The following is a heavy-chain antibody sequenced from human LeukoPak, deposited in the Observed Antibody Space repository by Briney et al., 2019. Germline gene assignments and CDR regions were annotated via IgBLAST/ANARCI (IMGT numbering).Heavy chain of an antibody. CDR3: ARVGGRIAAAGTDLLGYFDY. J-gene: IGHJ4*02. Sequence: ASVKVSCKASGGTFSSYAISWVRQAPGQGLEWMGGIIPIFGTANYAQKFQGRVTITTDESTGTAYMELSSLRSEDTAVYYCARVGGRIAAAGTDLLGYFDYWGQGTLVTVSS. D-gene: IGHD6-13*01. CDR1: GGTFSSYA. V-gene: IGHV1-69*05. CDR2: IIPIFGTA.